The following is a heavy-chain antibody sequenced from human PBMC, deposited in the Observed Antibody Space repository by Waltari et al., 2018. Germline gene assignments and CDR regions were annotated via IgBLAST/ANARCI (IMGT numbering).Heavy chain of an antibody. J-gene: IGHJ4*02. CDR3: ARGYCSGDSCSVYFDY. V-gene: IGHV4-34*02. Sequence: QVQLQQRGAGLLKPSETLSLTCAVYGGSISGYYWSWISQPPGKGLGGIGEINHRGSTNYNPSRKSRVTISVATSKNHVSLKVNSVPATDTAVYYCARGYCSGDSCSVYFDYWGQGTLVTVSS. CDR1: GGSISGYY. CDR2: INHRGST. D-gene: IGHD2-15*01.